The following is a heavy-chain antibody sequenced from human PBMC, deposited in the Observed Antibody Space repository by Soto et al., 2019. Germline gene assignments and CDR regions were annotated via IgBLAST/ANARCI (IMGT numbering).Heavy chain of an antibody. CDR3: ARAHCSNGICSAFDI. CDR2: IHHSGDT. V-gene: IGHV4-59*11. CDR1: GGYMRFHF. Sequence: SQTLSLTCAVSGGYMRFHFWSWIRKPPGKGLEWIGYIHHSGDTDYNPSLKSRVTISVDRPQNQLSLKLTSVTTADTAVYYCARAHCSNGICSAFDIWGPGTKVTVSS. D-gene: IGHD2-8*01. J-gene: IGHJ3*02.